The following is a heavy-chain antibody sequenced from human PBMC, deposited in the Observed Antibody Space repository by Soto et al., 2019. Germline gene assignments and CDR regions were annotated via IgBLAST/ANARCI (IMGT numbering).Heavy chain of an antibody. J-gene: IGHJ4*02. CDR1: GYTFTSYG. CDR2: ISACSGNT. CDR3: AAGYSSGWYGYGY. D-gene: IGHD6-19*01. Sequence: GASAKVSCKASGYTFTSYGISWVRQARGQRLEWIGWISACSGNTNYAQKLQERVTITRDMSTSTAYMELSSLRSEDTAVYYCAAGYSSGWYGYGYWGQGTLVTVSS. V-gene: IGHV1-58*02.